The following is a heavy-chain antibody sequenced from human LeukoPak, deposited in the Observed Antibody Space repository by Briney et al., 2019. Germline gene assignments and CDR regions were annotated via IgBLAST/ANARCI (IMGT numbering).Heavy chain of an antibody. CDR2: IQNDGSNT. CDR3: AKDEGPNIVVVPAAIDY. CDR1: GFTFSDYG. V-gene: IGHV3-30*02. J-gene: IGHJ4*02. D-gene: IGHD2-2*02. Sequence: GGSLRLSCAASGFTFSDYGMNWVRQTPGKGLEWLAFIQNDGSNTFYADSVKGRFTISRDNSKNTLYLQMNSLSAEDTAVYYCAKDEGPNIVVVPAAIDYWGQGTLVTVSS.